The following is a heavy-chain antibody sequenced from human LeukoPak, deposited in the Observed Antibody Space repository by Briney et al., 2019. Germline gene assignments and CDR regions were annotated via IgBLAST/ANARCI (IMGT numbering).Heavy chain of an antibody. D-gene: IGHD2-2*01. CDR2: ISAYNGNT. J-gene: IGHJ6*03. V-gene: IGHV1-18*01. CDR3: ARAPLGYCSSTSCIGKEYYYVDV. Sequence: ASVKVSCKASGYTFTSYGISWVRQAPGQGLEWMGWISAYNGNTNYAQKLQGRVTMTTDTSTSTAYMELRSLRSDDTAVYYCARAPLGYCSSTSCIGKEYYYVDVWGKGTTVTVSS. CDR1: GYTFTSYG.